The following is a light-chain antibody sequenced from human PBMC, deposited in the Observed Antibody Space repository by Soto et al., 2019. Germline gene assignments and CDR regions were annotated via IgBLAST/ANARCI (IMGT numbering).Light chain of an antibody. V-gene: IGLV2-14*01. CDR1: SSDVGGYNY. Sequence: QSALTQPASVSGSPGQSITISCTGTSSDVGGYNYISPYQQHPGKAPKLIIYEVSNRPSGVSKRFSGSKSGNTASLTISGLQAEDEADYYCNSYTSKSTGVFGTGTKLTVL. J-gene: IGLJ1*01. CDR3: NSYTSKSTGV. CDR2: EVS.